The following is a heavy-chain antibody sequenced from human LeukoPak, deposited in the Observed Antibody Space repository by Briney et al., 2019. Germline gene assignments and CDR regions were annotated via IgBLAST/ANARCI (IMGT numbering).Heavy chain of an antibody. Sequence: SETLSLTCTVSGSSVSSDEYYWSWVRQYPGKGLAWIGYVYYSGSSYYIPSLESRVTMSVEVSKNQFSLELRSVTAADTAVYYCARVKVLRFLEWFLDFWGQGALVTVSS. CDR2: VYYSGSS. J-gene: IGHJ4*02. CDR1: GSSVSSDEYY. CDR3: ARVKVLRFLEWFLDF. D-gene: IGHD3-3*01. V-gene: IGHV4-31*03.